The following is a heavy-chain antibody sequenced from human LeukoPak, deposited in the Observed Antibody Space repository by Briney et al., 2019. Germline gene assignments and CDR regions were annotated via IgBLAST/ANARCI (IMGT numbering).Heavy chain of an antibody. J-gene: IGHJ4*02. Sequence: PGGSLRLSCAASGFTFRNYVIHWVRQAPGKGLEWVAVTSSDLNVKLYADSVKGRFTISRDNSRSTLYLQMNSLRPEDTAIYYCARLGRGIAAAGTVGPFDYWGQGTLVTVSS. CDR3: ARLGRGIAAAGTVGPFDY. D-gene: IGHD6-13*01. CDR1: GFTFRNYV. V-gene: IGHV3-30-3*01. CDR2: TSSDLNVK.